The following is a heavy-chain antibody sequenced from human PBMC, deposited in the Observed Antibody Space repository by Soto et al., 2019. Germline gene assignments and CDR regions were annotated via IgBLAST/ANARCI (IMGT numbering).Heavy chain of an antibody. J-gene: IGHJ4*02. V-gene: IGHV3-7*03. Sequence: EVQLVESGGGLVQPGGSLRLSCAASGFTFSNYWMNWVRQAPGKGLEWVANIKQDGSERYYVDSVKGRFTISRDNSKNSLYLQMKSLRAEGTAVYYCARDLGRWSDFDYWGQGILVTVSS. CDR2: IKQDGSER. CDR3: ARDLGRWSDFDY. CDR1: GFTFSNYW. D-gene: IGHD2-15*01.